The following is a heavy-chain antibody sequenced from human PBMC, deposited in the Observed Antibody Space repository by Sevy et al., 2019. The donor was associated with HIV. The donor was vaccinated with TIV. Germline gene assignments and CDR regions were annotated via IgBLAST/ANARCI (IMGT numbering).Heavy chain of an antibody. J-gene: IGHJ3*01. CDR2: ISASGGST. Sequence: GGSLRPSCAASGFPFSDFGMHWVRQAPGKGLEWVSAISASGGSTYYADSVKGRFTISRENSKNMVYVQMNSLRAEDTAVYYCAKHGYTSGWRDAFDVWGQGTMVTVSS. D-gene: IGHD6-19*01. V-gene: IGHV3-23*01. CDR1: GFPFSDFG. CDR3: AKHGYTSGWRDAFDV.